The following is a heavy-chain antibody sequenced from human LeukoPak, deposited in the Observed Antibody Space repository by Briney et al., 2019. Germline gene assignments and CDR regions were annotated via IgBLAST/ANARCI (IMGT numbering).Heavy chain of an antibody. D-gene: IGHD6-13*01. V-gene: IGHV4-39*01. CDR3: ARSPGIVAAGTSPNSFDM. J-gene: IGHJ3*02. CDR1: CASISSNSYY. CDR2: IYYCGSP. Sequence: SETLSLTCTVSCASISSNSYYWRWIRQPPGRGLEWIGSIYYCGSPSYTPSLKRRLTISVDTPQHQVSLQLSSVTAADTGLYHCARSPGIVAAGTSPNSFDMWGQGTMVTVSS.